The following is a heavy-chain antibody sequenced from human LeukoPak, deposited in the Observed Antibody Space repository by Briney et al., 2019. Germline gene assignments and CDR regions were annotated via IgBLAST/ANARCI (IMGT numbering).Heavy chain of an antibody. CDR2: IIPIFGTA. CDR1: GGTFSSYA. J-gene: IGHJ3*02. CDR3: ARWRNYDILTGDDAFDI. Sequence: ASVKVSCKASGGTFSSYAISWVRQAPGQGLEWMGGIIPIFGTANYAQKFQGRVTITADKSTSTAYMGLSSLRSEDTAVYYCARWRNYDILTGDDAFDIWGQGTMVTVSS. D-gene: IGHD3-9*01. V-gene: IGHV1-69*06.